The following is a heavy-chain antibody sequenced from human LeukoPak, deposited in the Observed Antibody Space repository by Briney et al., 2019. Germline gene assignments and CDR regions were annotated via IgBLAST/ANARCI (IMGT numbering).Heavy chain of an antibody. J-gene: IGHJ6*03. CDR1: GGSISSYY. V-gene: IGHV4-4*07. CDR3: ARQFRGIISGYYYYMDV. D-gene: IGHD3-10*01. Sequence: SETLSLTCTVSGGSISSYYWSWIRQPAGKGLEWIGRIYTSGSTNYNPSLKSRVTMSVDTSKNQFSLKLTSVTAADTAVYYCARQFRGIISGYYYYMDVWGKGTTVTISS. CDR2: IYTSGST.